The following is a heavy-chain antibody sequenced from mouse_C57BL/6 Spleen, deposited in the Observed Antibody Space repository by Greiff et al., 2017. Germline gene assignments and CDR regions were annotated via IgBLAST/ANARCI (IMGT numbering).Heavy chain of an antibody. CDR3: AREGYYGSSLFFDY. D-gene: IGHD1-1*01. V-gene: IGHV1-18*01. CDR2: INPNNGGT. CDR1: GYTFTDYN. J-gene: IGHJ2*01. Sequence: EVQLQQSGPELVKPGASVKIPCKASGYTFTDYNMDWVKQSHGKSLEWIGDINPNNGGTIYNQKFKGKATLTVDKSSSTAYMELRSLTSEDTAVYYCAREGYYGSSLFFDYWGQGTTLTVSS.